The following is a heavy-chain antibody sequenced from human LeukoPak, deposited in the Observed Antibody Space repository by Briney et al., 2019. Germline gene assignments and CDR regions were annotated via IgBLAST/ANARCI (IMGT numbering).Heavy chain of an antibody. Sequence: TASETLSLTCIVSGYSISSGYYWGWIRQPPGQGLEWIGSIYYSGSTYYNPSLKSRVTISVDTSKNQFSLKLSSVTAADTAVYYCARDSPPTLWELPGENYFDYWGQGTLVTVSS. CDR3: ARDSPPTLWELPGENYFDY. V-gene: IGHV4-38-2*02. CDR2: IYYSGST. D-gene: IGHD1-26*01. CDR1: GYSISSGYY. J-gene: IGHJ4*02.